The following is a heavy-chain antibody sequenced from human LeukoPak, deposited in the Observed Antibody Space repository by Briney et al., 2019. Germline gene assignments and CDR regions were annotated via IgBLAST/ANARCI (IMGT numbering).Heavy chain of an antibody. V-gene: IGHV4-39*07. Sequence: PSETLSLTCTVSGGSISSSSYYWGWIRQPPGKGLEWIGSIYYSGSTYYNPSLKSRATISVDTSKNQFSLKVNSVTAADTAVYYCARRWGSGPYNWFDPWGQGTLVTVSS. CDR2: IYYSGST. J-gene: IGHJ5*02. CDR1: GGSISSSSYY. D-gene: IGHD1-26*01. CDR3: ARRWGSGPYNWFDP.